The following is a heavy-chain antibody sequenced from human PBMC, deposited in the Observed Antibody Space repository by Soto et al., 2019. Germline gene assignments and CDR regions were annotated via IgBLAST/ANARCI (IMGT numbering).Heavy chain of an antibody. D-gene: IGHD2-21*01. V-gene: IGHV1-3*01. J-gene: IGHJ4*02. CDR2: IRAGNGDT. CDR3: AKDPILDY. Sequence: HVQFLQSGAEVTRPGASVKVSCKASGSTFTTYTFHWLRQAPGQRLEWMGWIRAGNGDTKYSQKFQGRVAITRDTSASTAYLELSSLRSEDTAIYYCAKDPILDYWGQGTLVTVSS. CDR1: GSTFTTYT.